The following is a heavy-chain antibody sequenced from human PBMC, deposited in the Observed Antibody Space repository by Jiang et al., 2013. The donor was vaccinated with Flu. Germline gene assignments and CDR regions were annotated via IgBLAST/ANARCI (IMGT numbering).Heavy chain of an antibody. Sequence: FSSYAMHWVRQAPGKGLEWVTVISYDEVPILRRLRXGRFTISRHTSKNTLFLQMNSLTAEDTAVYYCARGGFCSSTSCYSLLNAFDIWGQGTMVTISS. V-gene: IGHV3-30*04. CDR2: ISYDEVP. CDR3: ARGGFCSSTSCYSLLNAFDI. CDR1: FSSYA. D-gene: IGHD2-2*01. J-gene: IGHJ3*02.